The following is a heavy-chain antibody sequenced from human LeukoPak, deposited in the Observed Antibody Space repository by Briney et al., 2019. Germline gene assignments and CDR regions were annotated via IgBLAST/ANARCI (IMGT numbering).Heavy chain of an antibody. J-gene: IGHJ4*02. Sequence: GGSLRLSCAASGFTFSSYGMHWVRQAPGKGLEWVAVIWYDGSNKYYADSVKGRFTISRDNSKNTLYLQMNSLRAEDTAVYYCARNIDSSGWNFDYWGQGTLVTVSS. CDR2: IWYDGSNK. CDR1: GFTFSSYG. D-gene: IGHD6-19*01. V-gene: IGHV3-33*01. CDR3: ARNIDSSGWNFDY.